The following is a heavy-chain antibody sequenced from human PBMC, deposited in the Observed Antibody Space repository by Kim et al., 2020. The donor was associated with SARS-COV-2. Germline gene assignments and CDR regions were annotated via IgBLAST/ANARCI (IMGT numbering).Heavy chain of an antibody. CDR2: IKSKTDGGTT. CDR3: TTLLRYFDWLAFKYYYYGMDV. D-gene: IGHD3-9*01. J-gene: IGHJ6*02. CDR1: GFTFSNAW. V-gene: IGHV3-15*01. Sequence: GGSLRLSCAASGFTFSNAWMSWVRQAPGKGLEWVGRIKSKTDGGTTDYAAPVKGRFTISRDDSKNTLYLQMNSLKTEDTAVYYCTTLLRYFDWLAFKYYYYGMDVGGQGTTVTVSS.